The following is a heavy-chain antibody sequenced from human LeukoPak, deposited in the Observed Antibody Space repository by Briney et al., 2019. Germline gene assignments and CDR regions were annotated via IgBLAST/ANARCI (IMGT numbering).Heavy chain of an antibody. CDR3: ARDHSGWQP. CDR2: ISSSGSTI. V-gene: IGHV3-48*03. J-gene: IGHJ5*02. Sequence: GGSLRLSCAASGFTFSSYEMNWVRQAPGKGLEWISFISSSGSTIYYADSVKGRFTISRDNAENSLYLQMNSLRAEDTAVYYCARDHSGWQPWGQGTLVTVSS. D-gene: IGHD6-19*01. CDR1: GFTFSSYE.